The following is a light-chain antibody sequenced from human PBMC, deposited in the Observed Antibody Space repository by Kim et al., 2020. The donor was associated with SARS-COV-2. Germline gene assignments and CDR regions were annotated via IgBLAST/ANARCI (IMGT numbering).Light chain of an antibody. CDR1: NIGSNS. CDR3: QVWDSSTDHVV. CDR2: YGT. J-gene: IGLJ2*01. Sequence: SYELTQPPSMSVAPGKTARITCGENNIGSNSVHWYQQKPGQAPVLVIYYGTDRPSGIPERFSGSNSGNTATLTISRVEAGDEADYYCQVWDSSTDHVVFGGGTQLTVL. V-gene: IGLV3-21*04.